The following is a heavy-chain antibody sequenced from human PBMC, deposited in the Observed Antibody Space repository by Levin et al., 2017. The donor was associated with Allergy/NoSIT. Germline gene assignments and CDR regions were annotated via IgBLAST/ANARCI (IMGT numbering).Heavy chain of an antibody. CDR2: IYWDGDK. D-gene: IGHD1-7*01. J-gene: IGHJ4*02. V-gene: IGHV2-5*02. Sequence: ESGPTLVKPTQTLTLTCTFSGFSLSTSGVGVGWIRQPPGKALEWLALIYWDGDKRYSPSLKSRLTISKDTSKNQVVLTLTNMDPVDTATYYCAHSDNWNSGFDYWGQGTLVTVSS. CDR1: GFSLSTSGVG. CDR3: AHSDNWNSGFDY.